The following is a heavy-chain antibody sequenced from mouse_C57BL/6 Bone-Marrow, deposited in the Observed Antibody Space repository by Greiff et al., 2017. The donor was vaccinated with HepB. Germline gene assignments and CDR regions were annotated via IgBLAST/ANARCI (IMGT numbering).Heavy chain of an antibody. CDR3: TRGYGYDEAMDY. V-gene: IGHV6-3*01. D-gene: IGHD2-14*01. Sequence: EVKLVESGGGLVQPGGSMKLSCVASGFTFSNYWMNWVRQSPEKGLEWVAQIRLKSDNYATHYAESVKGRFTISRDDSKSSVYLQMNNLRAEDTGIYYCTRGYGYDEAMDYWGQGTSVTVSS. J-gene: IGHJ4*01. CDR2: IRLKSDNYAT. CDR1: GFTFSNYW.